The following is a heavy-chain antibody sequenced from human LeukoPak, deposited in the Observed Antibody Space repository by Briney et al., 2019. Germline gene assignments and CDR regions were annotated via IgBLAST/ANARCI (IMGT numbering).Heavy chain of an antibody. V-gene: IGHV3-23*01. D-gene: IGHD1-1*01. CDR1: GFTFSSYA. Sequence: GGSLRLSCAASGFTFSSYAMSWVRQAPGKGLEWVSVISVSGATTYYADSVKGRFTISRDNSKNTLYLQMNSLRAEDTAVYYCANLGRVSATGPFDYWGQGTLVTVSS. J-gene: IGHJ4*02. CDR3: ANLGRVSATGPFDY. CDR2: ISVSGATT.